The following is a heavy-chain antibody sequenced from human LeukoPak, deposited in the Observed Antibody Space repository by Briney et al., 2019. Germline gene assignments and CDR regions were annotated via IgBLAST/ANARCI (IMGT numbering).Heavy chain of an antibody. Sequence: SVKVSCKASGGTFSSYAISWVRQAPGQGLEWMGRIIPILGIANYAQKFQGRVTITADKSTSTAYMELSSLRSEDTAVYYCARDLWDYYDSSGTFDYWGQGTLVTVSS. V-gene: IGHV1-69*04. D-gene: IGHD3-22*01. CDR1: GGTFSSYA. CDR2: IIPILGIA. CDR3: ARDLWDYYDSSGTFDY. J-gene: IGHJ4*02.